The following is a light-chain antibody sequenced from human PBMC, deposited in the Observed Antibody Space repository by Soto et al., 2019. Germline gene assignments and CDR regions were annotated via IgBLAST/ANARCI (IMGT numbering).Light chain of an antibody. CDR2: YDS. CDR1: NIGSKS. CDR3: QVWDSSSDHPGVV. V-gene: IGLV3-21*04. J-gene: IGLJ2*01. Sequence: SSELTQPPSVSVAPGKTARITCGGNNIGSKSVHWYQQKPGQAPVLGIYYDSDRPSGIPERFSGSNSGNTATLTISRVEAGDEADYYCQVWDSSSDHPGVVFGGGTKVTVL.